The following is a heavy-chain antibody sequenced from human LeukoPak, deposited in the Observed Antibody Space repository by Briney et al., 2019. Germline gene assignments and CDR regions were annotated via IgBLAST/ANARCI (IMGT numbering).Heavy chain of an antibody. CDR2: ISSDGSST. V-gene: IGHV3-74*01. J-gene: IGHJ4*02. CDR1: GFTFSSYW. CDR3: AREGGYPNRFDY. Sequence: GGSLRLSCAASGFTFSSYWMYWVRQAPGKGLVWVSRISSDGSSTTYADSVKGRFTISRDNAKNTLYLQMNSLRAEDTAVYYCAREGGYPNRFDYWGQGTLVTVSS. D-gene: IGHD5-12*01.